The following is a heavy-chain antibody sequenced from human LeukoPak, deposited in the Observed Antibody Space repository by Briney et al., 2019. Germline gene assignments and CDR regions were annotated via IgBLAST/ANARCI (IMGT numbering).Heavy chain of an antibody. J-gene: IGHJ4*02. CDR2: INPNSGGT. CDR3: ARGWDNYGDYADFDY. V-gene: IGHV1-2*06. CDR1: GYTFTGYY. D-gene: IGHD4-17*01. Sequence: ASVKVSCKASGYTFTGYYMHWVRQAPGQGLEWMGRINPNSGGTNYAQKLQGRVTMTTDTSTSTAYMELRSLRSDDTAVYYCARGWDNYGDYADFDYWGQGTLVTVSS.